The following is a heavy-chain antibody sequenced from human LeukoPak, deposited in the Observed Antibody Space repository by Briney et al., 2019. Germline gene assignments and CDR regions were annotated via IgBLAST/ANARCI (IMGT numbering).Heavy chain of an antibody. CDR3: ARGDYDILTGWPY. CDR2: INPNSGGT. V-gene: IGHV1-2*02. D-gene: IGHD3-9*01. J-gene: IGHJ4*02. CDR1: GYTFTGYY. Sequence: ASVKVSCKASGYTFTGYYTHWVRQAPGQGLEWMGWINPNSGGTNYAQKFQGRVTMTRDTSINTAYMDLSRLRSDDTAVYYCARGDYDILTGWPYWGQGTLVTVSS.